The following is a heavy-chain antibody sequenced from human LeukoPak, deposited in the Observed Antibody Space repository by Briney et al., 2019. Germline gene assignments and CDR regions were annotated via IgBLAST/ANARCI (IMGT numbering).Heavy chain of an antibody. V-gene: IGHV1-69*13. CDR3: ARDARHRYCSSTSCYRGWLDP. D-gene: IGHD2-2*01. CDR2: IIPIFGTA. J-gene: IGHJ5*02. Sequence: SVKVSCKASGYTFTGYYMHWVRQAPGQGLEWMGGIIPIFGTANYAQKFQGRVTITADESTSTAYMELSSLRSEDTAVYYCARDARHRYCSSTSCYRGWLDPWGQGTLVTVSS. CDR1: GYTFTGYY.